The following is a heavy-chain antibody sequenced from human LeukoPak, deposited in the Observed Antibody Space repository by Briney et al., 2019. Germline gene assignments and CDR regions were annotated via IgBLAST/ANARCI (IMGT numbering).Heavy chain of an antibody. V-gene: IGHV3-7*01. CDR3: ARYDYYDSSGQPHDAFDI. CDR2: IKQDGSEK. J-gene: IGHJ3*02. Sequence: GGSLRLSCAASGFTFSSYWMSWVRQAPGKGLEWVANIKQDGSEKYYVDSVKGRSTISRDNAKNSLYLQMNSLRAEDTAVYYCARYDYYDSSGQPHDAFDIWGQGTMVTVSS. D-gene: IGHD3-22*01. CDR1: GFTFSSYW.